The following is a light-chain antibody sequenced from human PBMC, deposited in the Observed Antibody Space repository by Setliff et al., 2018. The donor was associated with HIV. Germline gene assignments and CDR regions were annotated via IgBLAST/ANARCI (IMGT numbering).Light chain of an antibody. CDR3: SSYTSFYTYV. CDR2: EVS. V-gene: IGLV2-14*01. Sequence: QSALTQPASVSGSPGQSITMSCTGTSSDVGGYNYVSWYQQHPGKAPKLIIYEVSNRPSGVSNRFSGSKSGNTASLTISGLQAEDEADYYCSSYTSFYTYVFGTGTKVTVL. J-gene: IGLJ1*01. CDR1: SSDVGGYNY.